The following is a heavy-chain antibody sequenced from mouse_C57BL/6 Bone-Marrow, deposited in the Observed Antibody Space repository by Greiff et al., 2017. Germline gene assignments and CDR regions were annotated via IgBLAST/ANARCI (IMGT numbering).Heavy chain of an antibody. V-gene: IGHV1-69*01. D-gene: IGHD2-1*01. CDR1: GYTFTSYW. CDR3: ASSTGGYYYAMDY. CDR2: IDPSDSYT. Sequence: VQLQQPGAELVMPGASVKLSCKASGYTFTSYWMHWVKQRPGQGLEWIGEIDPSDSYTNYNQKFKGKSTLTVDKSSSTAYMQLSSLTSEDSAVYYCASSTGGYYYAMDYWGQGTSVTVSS. J-gene: IGHJ4*01.